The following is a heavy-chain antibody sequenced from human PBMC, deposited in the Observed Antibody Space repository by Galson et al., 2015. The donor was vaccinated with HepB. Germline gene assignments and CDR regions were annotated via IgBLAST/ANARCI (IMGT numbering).Heavy chain of an antibody. Sequence: SVKVSCKASGYTFTSYAMHWVRQAPGQRLEWMGWINAGNGNTKYSQKFQGRVTITRDTSASTAYMELSSLRSEDTAVYYCARWTTMIVVDQQKNSWFDPWGQGTLVTVSS. D-gene: IGHD3-22*01. CDR3: ARWTTMIVVDQQKNSWFDP. CDR2: INAGNGNT. J-gene: IGHJ5*02. CDR1: GYTFTSYA. V-gene: IGHV1-3*01.